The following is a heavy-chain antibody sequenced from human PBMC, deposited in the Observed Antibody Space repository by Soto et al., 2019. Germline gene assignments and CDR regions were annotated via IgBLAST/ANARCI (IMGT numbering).Heavy chain of an antibody. CDR1: GGTFSSYA. CDR2: IIPIFGTA. D-gene: IGHD4-4*01. Sequence: VKVSCKASGGTFSSYAIRWVRQAPAQGLEWMGGIIPIFGTANYAQKFQGRVTITADESTSTAYMELSSLRSEDTAVYYCARKHYSNYAFDPWGQGTLVTVSS. CDR3: ARKHYSNYAFDP. J-gene: IGHJ5*02. V-gene: IGHV1-69*01.